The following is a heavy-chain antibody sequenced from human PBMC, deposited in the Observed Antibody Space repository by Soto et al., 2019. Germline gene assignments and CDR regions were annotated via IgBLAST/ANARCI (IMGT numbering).Heavy chain of an antibody. CDR2: IKQDGSEK. V-gene: IGHV3-7*03. J-gene: IGHJ6*02. D-gene: IGHD6-13*01. Sequence: PGGSLRLSCAASGFTFSSYWMSWVRQAPGKGLEWVANIKQDGSEKYYVDSVKGRFTISRDNAKNSLYLQMNSLRAEDTAVYYCARDRIAAAGTYFYYYVMDVWGQGTTVTFTS. CDR3: ARDRIAAAGTYFYYYVMDV. CDR1: GFTFSSYW.